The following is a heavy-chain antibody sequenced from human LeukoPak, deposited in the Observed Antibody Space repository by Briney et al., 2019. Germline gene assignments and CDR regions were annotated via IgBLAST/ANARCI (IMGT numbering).Heavy chain of an antibody. CDR2: INPNSGGT. Sequence: ASVKVSCKASGYTFTGYYMHWVRQAPGQGLEWMGWINPNSGGTYYAQKFQGRVTMTRDTSISTAYMELSRLRSDDTAVYYCARGPYDSSGYDPFDYWGQGTLVTVSS. CDR1: GYTFTGYY. D-gene: IGHD3-22*01. V-gene: IGHV1-2*02. J-gene: IGHJ4*02. CDR3: ARGPYDSSGYDPFDY.